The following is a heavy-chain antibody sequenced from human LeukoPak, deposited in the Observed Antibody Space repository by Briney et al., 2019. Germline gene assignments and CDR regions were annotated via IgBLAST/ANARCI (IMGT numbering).Heavy chain of an antibody. V-gene: IGHV1-69*05. J-gene: IGHJ3*02. Sequence: ASVKVSCKASGGTFNNYAISWVRQAPGQGLEWMGGIIPIFDTPNYAQKFQGRVTITTDKSTSTAYMELSSLRSEDTAVYYCARDERSDDAFDIWGQGTMVTVSS. CDR1: GGTFNNYA. CDR3: ARDERSDDAFDI. CDR2: IIPIFDTP.